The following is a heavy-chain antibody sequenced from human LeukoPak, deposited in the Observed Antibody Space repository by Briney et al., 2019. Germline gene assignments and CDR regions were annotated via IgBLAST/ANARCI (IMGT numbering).Heavy chain of an antibody. CDR2: ISSSSSYT. D-gene: IGHD3-22*01. J-gene: IGHJ4*02. V-gene: IGHV3-11*06. CDR3: ARGYDTTGYFSY. CDR1: GFTFSDYY. Sequence: PGGSLRLSCAASGFTFSDYYMSWIRQAPGKGLEWVSYISSSSSYTNYADSVKGRFTISRDNAKNSLYLQMNSLRAEDTAVYYCARGYDTTGYFSYWGQGTLVTVSS.